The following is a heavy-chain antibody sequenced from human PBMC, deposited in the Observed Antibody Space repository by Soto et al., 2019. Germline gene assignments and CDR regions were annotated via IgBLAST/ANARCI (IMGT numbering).Heavy chain of an antibody. CDR3: ARDNRAKKQPQKFDY. Sequence: GGSLRLSCAASGFTFSDYYMSWIRQAPGKGLEWVSYISSSGSTIYYADSVKGRFTISRDNAKNSLYLQMNSLRAEDTAVYYCARDNRAKKQPQKFDYWGQGTLVTVSS. CDR2: ISSSGSTI. J-gene: IGHJ4*02. V-gene: IGHV3-11*01. D-gene: IGHD1-1*01. CDR1: GFTFSDYY.